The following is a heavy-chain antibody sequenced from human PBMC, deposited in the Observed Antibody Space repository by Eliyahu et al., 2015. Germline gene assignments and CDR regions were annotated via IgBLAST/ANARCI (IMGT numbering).Heavy chain of an antibody. CDR3: VRSEGGAFDL. Sequence: VQLVQSGAEVKKPGASVKISCKAYGYXFSNYXMHWVRQAPGQRFEWMGWSNAGKGHTKYSEDFQGRITISRDTSASTVYMELTNLRSEDVAVYYCVRSEGGAFDLWGPGTMVIVSS. CDR2: SNAGKGHT. CDR1: GYXFSNYX. J-gene: IGHJ3*01. V-gene: IGHV1-3*02. D-gene: IGHD3-16*01.